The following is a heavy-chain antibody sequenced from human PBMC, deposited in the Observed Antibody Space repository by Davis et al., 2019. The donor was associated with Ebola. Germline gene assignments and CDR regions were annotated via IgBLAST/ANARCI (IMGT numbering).Heavy chain of an antibody. CDR2: IYYSGST. J-gene: IGHJ6*02. CDR3: ARDLAGMDV. CDR1: GGSISSYY. V-gene: IGHV4-59*01. Sequence: MPSETLSLTCTASGGSISSYYWSWIRQPPGKGLEWIGYIYYSGSTTYNPSLKSRVTISVDTSKNHFSLKLSSVTAADTAVYYCARDLAGMDVWGQGTTVTVSS.